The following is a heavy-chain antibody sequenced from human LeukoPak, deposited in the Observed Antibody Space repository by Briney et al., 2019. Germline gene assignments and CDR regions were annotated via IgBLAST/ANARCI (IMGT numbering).Heavy chain of an antibody. Sequence: GGSLRLSCAASGFTFSSYAMHWVRQAPGKGLEWVAVIYSGGSTYYADSVKGRFTISRDNSKNTLYLQMNSLRAEDTAVYYCARYSYGSRSAFDIWGQGTMVTVSS. J-gene: IGHJ3*02. CDR3: ARYSYGSRSAFDI. CDR2: IYSGGST. D-gene: IGHD5-18*01. V-gene: IGHV3-66*02. CDR1: GFTFSSYA.